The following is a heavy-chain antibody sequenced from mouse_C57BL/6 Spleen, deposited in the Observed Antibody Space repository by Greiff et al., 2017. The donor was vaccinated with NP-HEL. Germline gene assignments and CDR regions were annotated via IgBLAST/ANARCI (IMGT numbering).Heavy chain of an antibody. CDR3: ARDDRNYGGFAY. CDR1: GFTFSDYY. D-gene: IGHD2-5*01. CDR2: INYDGSST. J-gene: IGHJ3*01. V-gene: IGHV5-16*01. Sequence: EVQVVESEGGLVQPGSSMKLSCTASGFTFSDYYMAWVRQVPEKGLEWVANINYDGSSTYYLDSLKSRFIISRDNAKNILYLQMSSLKSEDTATYYCARDDRNYGGFAYWGQGTLVTVSA.